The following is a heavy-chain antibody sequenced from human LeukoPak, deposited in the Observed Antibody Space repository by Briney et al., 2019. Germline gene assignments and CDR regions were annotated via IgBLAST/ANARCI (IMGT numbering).Heavy chain of an antibody. D-gene: IGHD6-13*01. CDR2: MNPNSGNT. J-gene: IGHJ6*02. CDR3: ARSGAAAGTPSYYYYGMDV. V-gene: IGHV1-8*01. Sequence: ASVKVSCKASGYTFTSYDIDWVRQATGQGLEWMGWMNPNSGNTGYAQKFQGRVTMTRDTSTSTVYMELSSLRSEDTAVYYCARSGAAAGTPSYYYYGMDVRGQGTTVTVSS. CDR1: GYTFTSYD.